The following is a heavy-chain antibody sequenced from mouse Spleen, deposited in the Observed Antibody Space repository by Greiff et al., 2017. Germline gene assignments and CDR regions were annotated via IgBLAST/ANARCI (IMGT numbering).Heavy chain of an antibody. CDR1: GFSLTSYG. V-gene: IGHV2-2*01. Sequence: VKLMESGPGLVQPSQSLSITCTVSGFSLTSYGVHWVRQSPGKGLEWLGVIWSGGSTDYNAAFISRLSISKDNSKSQVFFKMNSLQADDTAIYYCARNLLTGKPAWFAYWGQGTLVTVSA. CDR3: ARNLLTGKPAWFAY. CDR2: IWSGGST. D-gene: IGHD4-1*01. J-gene: IGHJ3*01.